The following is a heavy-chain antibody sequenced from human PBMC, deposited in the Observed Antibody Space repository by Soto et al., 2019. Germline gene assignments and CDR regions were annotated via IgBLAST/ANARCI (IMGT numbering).Heavy chain of an antibody. Sequence: VASVKVSCKASGGTFSSYTISWVRQAPGQGLEWMGRIIPILGIANYAQKFQGRVTITADKSTSTAYMELRSLRSDDTAVYYCARGGWEFDPWGQGTPVTVSS. CDR3: ARGGWEFDP. D-gene: IGHD1-26*01. V-gene: IGHV1-69*02. CDR1: GGTFSSYT. J-gene: IGHJ5*02. CDR2: IIPILGIA.